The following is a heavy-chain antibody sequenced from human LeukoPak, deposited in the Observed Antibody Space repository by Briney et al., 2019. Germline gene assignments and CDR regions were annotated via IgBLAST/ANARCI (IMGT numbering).Heavy chain of an antibody. D-gene: IGHD2-15*01. V-gene: IGHV3-33*01. CDR1: GFTFSTYG. CDR3: ARDQSLLYFDY. CDR2: TWYDGSNK. J-gene: IGHJ4*02. Sequence: GGSLRLSCAASGFTFSTYGMHWVRQAPGKGLEWVALTWYDGSNKSYGDSVKGRFTISRDNSKNALYLQMSSLGAEDTAVYYCARDQSLLYFDYWGQGTLVTVSS.